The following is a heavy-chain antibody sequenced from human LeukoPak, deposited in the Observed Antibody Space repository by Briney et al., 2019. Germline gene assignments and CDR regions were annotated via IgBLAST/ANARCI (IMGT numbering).Heavy chain of an antibody. CDR1: GYTFTGYY. V-gene: IGHV1-2*02. J-gene: IGHJ4*02. D-gene: IGHD5-24*01. CDR3: ARVDATSFAVQH. CDR2: INPNSGGT. Sequence: GASVKVSCKASGYTFTGYYVNWVRQAPGQGLEWMGRINPNSGGTNSGQKFQGRVTMTRDTSISTAYLELSSLTFDDTAVYYCARVDATSFAVQHWGQGTLVTVSS.